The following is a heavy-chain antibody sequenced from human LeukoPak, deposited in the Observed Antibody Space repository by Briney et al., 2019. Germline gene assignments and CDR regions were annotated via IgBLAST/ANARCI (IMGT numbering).Heavy chain of an antibody. J-gene: IGHJ4*02. D-gene: IGHD3-22*01. Sequence: PGRSLRLSCAASGFTFSSYGMHWVRQAPGKGLEWVAVISYDGSNKYYADSVKGRFTISRDNSKNTLYLQMNSLRAEDTAVYYCARDPSITMIVLDYWGQGTLVTVSS. V-gene: IGHV3-30*19. CDR1: GFTFSSYG. CDR3: ARDPSITMIVLDY. CDR2: ISYDGSNK.